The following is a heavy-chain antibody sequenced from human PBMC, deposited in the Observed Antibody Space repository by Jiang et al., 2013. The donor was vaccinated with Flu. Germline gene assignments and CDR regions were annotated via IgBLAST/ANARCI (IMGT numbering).Heavy chain of an antibody. CDR1: GGSVSSGSYY. J-gene: IGHJ4*02. D-gene: IGHD6-13*01. CDR3: ARAVVSSWYLFDY. Sequence: TASGGSVSSGSYYWSWIRQPPRKGLEWIGYIYYSGSTNYNPSLKSRVTISVDTSKNQFSLKLSSVTAADTAVYYCARAVVSSWYLFDYWGQGTLVTVSS. V-gene: IGHV4-61*01. CDR2: IYYSGST.